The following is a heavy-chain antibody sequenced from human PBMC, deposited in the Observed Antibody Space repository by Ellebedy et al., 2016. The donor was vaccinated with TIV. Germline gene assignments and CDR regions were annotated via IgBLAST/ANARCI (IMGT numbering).Heavy chain of an antibody. CDR2: MNPNSGNT. D-gene: IGHD3-22*01. J-gene: IGHJ5*02. CDR1: GYTFTSYD. V-gene: IGHV1-8*03. Sequence: ASVKVSCKASGYTFTSYDINWVRQATGQGLEWMGWMNPNSGNTGYAQKFQGRVTITRNTSISTAYMELSSLRSEDTAVYYCARVPQPFPGTMIYNNWFDPWGQGTLVTVSS. CDR3: ARVPQPFPGTMIYNNWFDP.